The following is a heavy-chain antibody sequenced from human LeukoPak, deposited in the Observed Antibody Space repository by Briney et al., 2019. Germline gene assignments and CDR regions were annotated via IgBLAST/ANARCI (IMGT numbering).Heavy chain of an antibody. CDR3: ARRAQAAGDYYYYYDMDV. J-gene: IGHJ6*03. CDR2: VSGNGGST. Sequence: GRSLRLSCAASGSTFGRYGMHWVRQAPGEGLEYVSAVSGNGGSTYYANSVKGRFTISRDNSKNTLYLQMGSLRAEDMAVYYCARRAQAAGDYYYYYDMDVWGKGTTDTIPS. CDR1: GSTFGRYG. D-gene: IGHD6-13*01. V-gene: IGHV3-64*01.